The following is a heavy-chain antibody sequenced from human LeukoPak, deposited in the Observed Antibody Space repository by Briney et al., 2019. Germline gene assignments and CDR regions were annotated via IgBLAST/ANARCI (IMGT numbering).Heavy chain of an antibody. CDR2: ISSKGRTT. J-gene: IGHJ4*02. CDR1: GFTFSSYA. Sequence: PGGSLRLSCSASGFTFSSYAMHWVRQPPGKGLEYVSSISSKGRTTYYAGSVKGRFTISRDNSKNTLYLQMSSLRAEDTAVYYCVKDYDILAGYFDYWGQGTLVTVSS. D-gene: IGHD3-9*01. CDR3: VKDYDILAGYFDY. V-gene: IGHV3-64D*06.